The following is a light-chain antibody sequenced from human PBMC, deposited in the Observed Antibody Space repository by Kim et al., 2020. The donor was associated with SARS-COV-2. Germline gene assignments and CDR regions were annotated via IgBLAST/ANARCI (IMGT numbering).Light chain of an antibody. CDR2: GKN. CDR1: SLRTYY. Sequence: SSELTQDPAVSVALGQTVRITCQGDSLRTYYAAWYQQKPGQAPVLVISGKNNRPSGIPDRFSGSISGNTASLTITGAQAGDEADYYCNSRDSSGRQLDFG. J-gene: IGLJ2*01. CDR3: NSRDSSGRQLD. V-gene: IGLV3-19*01.